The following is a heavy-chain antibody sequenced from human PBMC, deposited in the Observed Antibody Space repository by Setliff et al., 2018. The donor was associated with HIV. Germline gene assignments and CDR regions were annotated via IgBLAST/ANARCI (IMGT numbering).Heavy chain of an antibody. J-gene: IGHJ4*02. CDR3: ASRSDY. CDR2: INPDGSHR. V-gene: IGHV3-7*01. Sequence: GGSLRLSCAASGFTFSNAWMNWVRQAPGKGLEWVANINPDGSHRDYVDSVKGRFTISRDNAKNSLYLQMNSLRAEDTAVYYCASRSDYWGQGTLVTVSS. CDR1: GFTFSNAW.